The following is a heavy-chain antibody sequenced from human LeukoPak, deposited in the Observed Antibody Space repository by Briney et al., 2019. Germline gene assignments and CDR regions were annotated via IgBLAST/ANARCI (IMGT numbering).Heavy chain of an antibody. V-gene: IGHV4-34*01. CDR3: ARGRVYDSSGYGGGPFDY. Sequence: SETLSLTCAVYGGSFSGYYWSWIRQPPGKGLEWIGEINHSGSTNYNPSLKSRVTISVDTSKNQFSLKLSSVTAADTAVYYCARGRVYDSSGYGGGPFDYWGQGTLVTVSS. CDR1: GGSFSGYY. J-gene: IGHJ4*02. D-gene: IGHD3-22*01. CDR2: INHSGST.